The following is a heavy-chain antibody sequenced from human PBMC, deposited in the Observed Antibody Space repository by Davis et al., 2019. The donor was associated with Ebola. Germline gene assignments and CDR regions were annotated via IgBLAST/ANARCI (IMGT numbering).Heavy chain of an antibody. Sequence: AASVKVSCKASGYTFTNYDVHWVRQGTGQGLEWIGWMNPNSGNTGYGQKFQGRVTMTRNTSISTAYMELSSLTSEDTAVYYCARVVKATGFYGMDVWGQGTAVTVSS. J-gene: IGHJ6*02. CDR2: MNPNSGNT. CDR3: ARVVKATGFYGMDV. D-gene: IGHD5-12*01. CDR1: GYTFTNYD. V-gene: IGHV1-8*01.